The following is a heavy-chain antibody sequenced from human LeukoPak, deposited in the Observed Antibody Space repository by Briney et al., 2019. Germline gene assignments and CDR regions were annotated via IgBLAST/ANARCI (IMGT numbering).Heavy chain of an antibody. Sequence: GGSLRLSCAASGFTFNNYAMSWVRQAPGQGLEWVSAISGGGSTYYADSVKGRFTISRDNSKNALYLQMHSPRAEDTAVYYCAKSRWETYAVRAFDIWGQGTMVTVSS. D-gene: IGHD1-26*01. CDR2: ISGGGST. CDR3: AKSRWETYAVRAFDI. V-gene: IGHV3-23*01. J-gene: IGHJ3*02. CDR1: GFTFNNYA.